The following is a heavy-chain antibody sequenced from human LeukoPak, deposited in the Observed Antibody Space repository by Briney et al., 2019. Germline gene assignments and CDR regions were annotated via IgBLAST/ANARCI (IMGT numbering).Heavy chain of an antibody. V-gene: IGHV4-59*01. D-gene: IGHD1-26*01. CDR1: GASINIYY. CDR2: TYNSGST. CDR3: AKDWELGS. J-gene: IGHJ5*02. Sequence: SETLSLTCSVSGASINIYYWNWIRQPPGKGLEWIGNTYNSGSTNYNPSLKSRVTISLDTSKNQFSLKMSSVTAADTAVYYCAKDWELGSWGQGTLVTVSS.